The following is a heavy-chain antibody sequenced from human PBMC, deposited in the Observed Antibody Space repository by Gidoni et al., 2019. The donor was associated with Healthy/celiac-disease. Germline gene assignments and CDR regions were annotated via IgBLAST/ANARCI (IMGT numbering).Heavy chain of an antibody. Sequence: QVQLVQSGAEVKKPGASVKVSCKASGYTFPGYSMQLVRQAPGQGLGWMGWIQPSSCGTNYAQQFQGRFTMTSDTSISTAYMELSRLRSDDTAVYYCARAPAGTDIVVVVAAMVSWFDPWGQGTLVTVSS. CDR1: GYTFPGYS. V-gene: IGHV1-2*02. CDR3: ARAPAGTDIVVVVAAMVSWFDP. J-gene: IGHJ5*02. CDR2: IQPSSCGT. D-gene: IGHD2-15*01.